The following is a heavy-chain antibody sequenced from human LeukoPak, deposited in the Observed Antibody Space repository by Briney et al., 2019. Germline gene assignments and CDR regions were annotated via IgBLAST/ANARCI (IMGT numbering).Heavy chain of an antibody. V-gene: IGHV4-4*09. Sequence: SETLSLTCTVSGVSISSNYWNWIRQPPGNGLEWIGYIYTRGSTNYNLSLKSRVTISVDTSKNQSSLKLSSVTAADTAVYYCASGPGDFQHWGRGTLVTVSS. CDR3: ASGPGDFQH. J-gene: IGHJ1*01. CDR2: IYTRGST. D-gene: IGHD1-14*01. CDR1: GVSISSNY.